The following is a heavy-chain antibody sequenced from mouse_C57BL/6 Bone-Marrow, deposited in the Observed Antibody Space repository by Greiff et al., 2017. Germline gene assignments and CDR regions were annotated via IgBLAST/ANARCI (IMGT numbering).Heavy chain of an antibody. V-gene: IGHV1-4*01. CDR3: ARLNWDVDY. D-gene: IGHD4-1*01. CDR2: INPSSGYT. Sequence: VKLMESGAELARPGASVKMSCKASGYTFTSYTMHWVKQRPGQGLEWIGYINPSSGYTKYNQKFKDKATLTADKSSSTAYMQLSSLTSEDSAVYYCARLNWDVDYWGQGTTLTGSS. J-gene: IGHJ2*01. CDR1: GYTFTSYT.